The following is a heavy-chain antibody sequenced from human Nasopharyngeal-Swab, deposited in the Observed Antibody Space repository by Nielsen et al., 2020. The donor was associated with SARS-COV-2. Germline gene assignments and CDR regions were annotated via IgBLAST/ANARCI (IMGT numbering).Heavy chain of an antibody. CDR2: ISWNSGSI. D-gene: IGHD5-24*01. V-gene: IGHV3-9*01. CDR3: ALVPGDGYNYHNWFDP. Sequence: GGSLRLSCAASGFTFDDYAMHWVRQAPGKGLEWVSGISWNSGSIGYADSVKGRFTISRDNAKNSLYPQMNSLRAEDTALYYCALVPGDGYNYHNWFDPWGQGTLVTVSS. CDR1: GFTFDDYA. J-gene: IGHJ5*02.